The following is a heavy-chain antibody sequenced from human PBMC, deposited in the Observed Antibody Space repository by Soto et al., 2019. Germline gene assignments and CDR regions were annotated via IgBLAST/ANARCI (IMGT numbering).Heavy chain of an antibody. CDR1: GGSISNSDYY. J-gene: IGHJ4*02. CDR3: ARTVGLGVTAIRWAYFDY. Sequence: SETLSLTCTVSGGSISNSDYYWGWIRQPQGKGLEWIANIYYSGSTYFNPSLKSRVTISVDTSKNQFSLKLSSVTAADTAVYYCARTVGLGVTAIRWAYFDYWGQGTLVTVSS. CDR2: IYYSGST. V-gene: IGHV4-39*07. D-gene: IGHD2-21*02.